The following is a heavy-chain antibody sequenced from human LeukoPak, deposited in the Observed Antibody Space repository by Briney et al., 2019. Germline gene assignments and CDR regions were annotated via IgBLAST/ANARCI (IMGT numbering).Heavy chain of an antibody. CDR2: INPGNGDT. J-gene: IGHJ6*02. Sequence: WASAKVSCKGSGYTFTNYAVHWVRQAPGQRLEWLGWINPGNGDTKYSQNFQGRVTVTSDTSAATAYVELNSLTSEDTAVYYCARERWHCRVNCYSVYYYALDVWGQGTTVTVSS. D-gene: IGHD2-15*01. CDR1: GYTFTNYA. V-gene: IGHV1-3*01. CDR3: ARERWHCRVNCYSVYYYALDV.